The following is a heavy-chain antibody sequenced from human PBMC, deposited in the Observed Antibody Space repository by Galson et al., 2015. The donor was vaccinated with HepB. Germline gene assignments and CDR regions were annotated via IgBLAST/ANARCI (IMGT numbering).Heavy chain of an antibody. CDR2: IKSKTDGGTT. V-gene: IGHV3-15*01. Sequence: SLRLSCAASGFTFSNAWMSWVRQAPGKGLEWVGRIKSKTDGGTTDYAAPVKGRFTISRDDSKNTLYLQMNSLKTEDTAVYYCTAGYYYYYMDVWGKGTTVTVSS. CDR3: TAGYYYYYMDV. J-gene: IGHJ6*03. CDR1: GFTFSNAW.